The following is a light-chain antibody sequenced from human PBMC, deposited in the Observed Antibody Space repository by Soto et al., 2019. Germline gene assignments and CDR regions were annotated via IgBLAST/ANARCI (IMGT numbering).Light chain of an antibody. CDR2: AAS. CDR3: QQSYNPPFN. CDR1: QTIDRY. V-gene: IGKV1-39*01. Sequence: IQMTQSPSSLSASVGDTVTITCRASQTIDRYLNWFQQKSGQAPKLLMNAASTLRSGVPSRFSANGSGTGFTLTNSSLQTENYATDYSQQSYNPPFNFCPRTKVDSK. J-gene: IGKJ3*01.